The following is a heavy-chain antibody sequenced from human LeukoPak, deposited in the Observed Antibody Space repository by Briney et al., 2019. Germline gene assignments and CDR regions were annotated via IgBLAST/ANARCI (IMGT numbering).Heavy chain of an antibody. CDR1: GGSISSYY. V-gene: IGHV4-59*01. Sequence: SETLSLTCTVSGGSISSYYWSWIQQPPGKGLEWIGYIYYSGSTNYNPSLKSRVTISVDTSKNQFSLKLSSVTAADTAVYYCAGRRGYYFDYWGQGTLVTVSS. J-gene: IGHJ4*02. CDR2: IYYSGST. D-gene: IGHD3-10*01. CDR3: AGRRGYYFDY.